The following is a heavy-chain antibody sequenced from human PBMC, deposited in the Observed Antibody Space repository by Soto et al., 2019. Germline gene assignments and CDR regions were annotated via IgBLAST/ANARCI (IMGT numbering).Heavy chain of an antibody. CDR3: ARYNLNWFDP. V-gene: IGHV4-39*01. CDR2: IYYSGST. CDR1: GVSISSSSYY. Sequence: PSETLSLTCTVSGVSISSSSYYWGWIRQPPGKGLEWIGSIYYSGSTYYNPSLKSRVTISVDTSKNQFSLKLSSVTAADTAVYYCARYNLNWFDPWGQGTLVTVS. D-gene: IGHD1-20*01. J-gene: IGHJ5*02.